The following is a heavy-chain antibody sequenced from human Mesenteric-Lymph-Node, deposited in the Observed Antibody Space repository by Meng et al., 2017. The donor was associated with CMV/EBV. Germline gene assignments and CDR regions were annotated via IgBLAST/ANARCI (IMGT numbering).Heavy chain of an antibody. CDR1: GYTFTSYD. CDR3: ARADDSSGFSFSRYYGMDV. V-gene: IGHV1-8*01. CDR2: MNPNSGNT. J-gene: IGHJ6*02. Sequence: ASVKVSCKASGYTFTSYDINWVRQATGQGLEWMGWMNPNSGNTGYAQKFQGRVTMTRNTSISTAYMELSSLRSEDTAVYYCARADDSSGFSFSRYYGMDVWGQGTTVTVSS. D-gene: IGHD3-22*01.